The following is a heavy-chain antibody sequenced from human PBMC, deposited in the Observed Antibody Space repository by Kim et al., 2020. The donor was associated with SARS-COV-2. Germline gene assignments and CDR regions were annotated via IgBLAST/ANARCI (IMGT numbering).Heavy chain of an antibody. V-gene: IGHV3-9*01. J-gene: IGHJ4*01. Sequence: GGSLRLSCAASGFTFDDYAMHWVRQAPGKGLEWVSGISWNSGSIGYADSVKGRFTISRDNAKNSLYLQMNSLRAEDTALYYCAKVRYYYDSTDHSTGFD. CDR2: ISWNSGSI. D-gene: IGHD3-22*01. CDR3: AKVRYYYDSTDHSTGFD. CDR1: GFTFDDYA.